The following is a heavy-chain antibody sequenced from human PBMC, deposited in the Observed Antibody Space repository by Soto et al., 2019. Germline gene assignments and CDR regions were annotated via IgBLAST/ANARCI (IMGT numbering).Heavy chain of an antibody. Sequence: VASVKVSCKASGYTFTSYAMHCVRQAPGQRLEWMGWINAGNGNTKYSQKFQGRVTITRDTSASIAYMELSSLRSEDTAVYYCARDTLYDSSGYYYVGYNWFDPWGQGTLVTVSS. CDR2: INAGNGNT. CDR1: GYTFTSYA. CDR3: ARDTLYDSSGYYYVGYNWFDP. V-gene: IGHV1-3*01. D-gene: IGHD3-22*01. J-gene: IGHJ5*02.